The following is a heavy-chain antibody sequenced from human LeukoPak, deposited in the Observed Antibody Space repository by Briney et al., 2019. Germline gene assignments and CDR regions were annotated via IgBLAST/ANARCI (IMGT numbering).Heavy chain of an antibody. CDR3: ATGLGSNDYADGLDPFDY. CDR2: INPSDGYT. CDR1: GYTFTSYY. V-gene: IGHV1-46*01. J-gene: IGHJ4*02. D-gene: IGHD4-17*01. Sequence: ASVKVSCKASGYTFTSYYMHWVRQAPGQGLEWVGIINPSDGYTTYAQKFQSRVTMTRDTSTSTVYMELTSLRSEDTAVYYCATGLGSNDYADGLDPFDYWGQGALLTVSS.